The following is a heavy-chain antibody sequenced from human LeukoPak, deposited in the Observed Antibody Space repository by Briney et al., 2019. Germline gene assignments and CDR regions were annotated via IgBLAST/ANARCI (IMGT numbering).Heavy chain of an antibody. D-gene: IGHD2-2*02. CDR2: TSNKANSYTT. CDR3: ARSISSSDTPFDY. Sequence: GGSLRLSCAASGFTFSDHYMDWVRQAPGKGLEWVGRTSNKANSYTTDYAASVKGRSTISRDDSRNSLYLQMNSLKTEDTAVYYCARSISSSDTPFDYWGQGTLVTVSS. CDR1: GFTFSDHY. V-gene: IGHV3-72*01. J-gene: IGHJ4*02.